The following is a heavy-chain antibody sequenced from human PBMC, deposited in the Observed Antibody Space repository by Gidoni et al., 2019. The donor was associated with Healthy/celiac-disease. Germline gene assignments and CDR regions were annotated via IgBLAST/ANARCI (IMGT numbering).Heavy chain of an antibody. CDR2: ISGSGGST. D-gene: IGHD4-17*01. CDR3: AKFTVTTSGFDY. CDR1: GFPFSSYA. J-gene: IGHJ4*02. Sequence: EVQLLESGGGLVQPGGSLGLSCAASGFPFSSYAISWVREAPGMGLEWVSAISGSGGSTYYADSVKGRFTISRDNSKNTLYLQMNSLRAEDTAVYYCAKFTVTTSGFDYWGQGSLVTVSS. V-gene: IGHV3-23*01.